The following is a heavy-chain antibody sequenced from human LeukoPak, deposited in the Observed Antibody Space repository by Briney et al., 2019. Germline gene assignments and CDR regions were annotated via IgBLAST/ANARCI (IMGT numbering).Heavy chain of an antibody. CDR1: GFTFGDYG. V-gene: IGHV3-49*03. CDR2: IRSKAYGGTT. J-gene: IGHJ4*02. D-gene: IGHD5-24*01. Sequence: PGGSLRLSCTASGFTFGDYGMSWFRQAPGKGLEWVGFIRSKAYGGTTEYAASVKGRFTISRDDSRSIVYLQLSSLRTEDTAVYYCSRPYYVEMAAYYWGQGTLVTVAS. CDR3: SRPYYVEMAAYY.